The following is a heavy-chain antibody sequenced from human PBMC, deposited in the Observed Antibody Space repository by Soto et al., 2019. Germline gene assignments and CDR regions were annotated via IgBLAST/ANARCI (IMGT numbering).Heavy chain of an antibody. CDR3: AASCVGCGGFNYYGMDV. J-gene: IGHJ6*02. Sequence: QVQLQESGPGLVKPSQTLSLTCSVSGASISSGGYYWNWIRQHPGKGLEWFGYIYYSGTTYYNPSLESRVTISVDTSKDQFSLELSSVTAADTAVYYCAASCVGCGGFNYYGMDVWGQGTTVTVSS. V-gene: IGHV4-31*03. CDR2: IYYSGTT. CDR1: GASISSGGYY. D-gene: IGHD2-21*01.